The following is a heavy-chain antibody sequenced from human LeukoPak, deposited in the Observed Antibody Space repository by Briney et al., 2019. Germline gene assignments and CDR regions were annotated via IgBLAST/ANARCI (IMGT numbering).Heavy chain of an antibody. V-gene: IGHV4-61*02. Sequence: SETLSLTCTVSGGSICSGSYYWSWIRQPAGKGLEWIGRIYTSGSTNYNPSLKSQVTISVDTSKNQFSLKLSSVTAADTAVYYCARVGYSSSWYYFDYWGQGTLVTVSS. CDR2: IYTSGST. D-gene: IGHD6-13*01. CDR3: ARVGYSSSWYYFDY. J-gene: IGHJ4*02. CDR1: GGSICSGSYY.